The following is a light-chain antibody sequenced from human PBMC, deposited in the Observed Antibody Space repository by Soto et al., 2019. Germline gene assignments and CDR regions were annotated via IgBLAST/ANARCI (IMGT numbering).Light chain of an antibody. CDR2: SAS. J-gene: IGKJ2*01. Sequence: EVVMTQSPATLSVSPGDRATLSCRASQSVDTKVVWYQQKPGQPPRLLVHSASIRATGVPARFTGIGSGTDFTLTNSGLQSDDFAIYYCHQYYNGPPYTFGQGTRLQIK. CDR3: HQYYNGPPYT. CDR1: QSVDTK. V-gene: IGKV3-15*01.